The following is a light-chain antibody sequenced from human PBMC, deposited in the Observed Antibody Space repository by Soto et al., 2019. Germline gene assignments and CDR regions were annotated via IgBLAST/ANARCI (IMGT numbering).Light chain of an antibody. CDR3: QQYYSTPWT. V-gene: IGKV3-20*01. CDR1: QSVSSSY. CDR2: GAS. Sequence: EIVLTQSPGTLSLSPGERATLSCRASQSVSSSYLAWYQQKPGQAPRLLIYGASSRATGIPHRFSGSGSGKDFTFTISRLEPEDFAVYYCQQYYSTPWTFGQGTKVEIK. J-gene: IGKJ1*01.